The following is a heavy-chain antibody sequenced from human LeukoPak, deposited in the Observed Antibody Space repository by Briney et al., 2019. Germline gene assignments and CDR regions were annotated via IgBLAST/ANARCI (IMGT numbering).Heavy chain of an antibody. D-gene: IGHD5-12*01. V-gene: IGHV2-5*02. Sequence: SGPTLVKPTQTLTLTCTFSGFSLSASGVGVGWIRQPPGKALEWLAFIYWDDDKRYSPSLKSRLTITKDTSKNQVVLTMTNMDPVDTATYYCAHRGAVATRRVWFDPWGQGTLVTVSS. J-gene: IGHJ5*02. CDR3: AHRGAVATRRVWFDP. CDR1: GFSLSASGVG. CDR2: IYWDDDK.